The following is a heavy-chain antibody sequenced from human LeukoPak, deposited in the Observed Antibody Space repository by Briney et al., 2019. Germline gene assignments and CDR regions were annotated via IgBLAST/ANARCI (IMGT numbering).Heavy chain of an antibody. CDR3: ARGGSYPNDPFDI. J-gene: IGHJ3*02. Sequence: GGSLRLSCAASGLTFSSYSMNWVRQAPGKGLEWVSVIYSGGSTHYADSVEGRITISRDNSKNMLFLQVNSLRAEDTAVYYCARGGSYPNDPFDIWGQGTMVTV. V-gene: IGHV3-53*01. CDR2: IYSGGST. CDR1: GLTFSSYS. D-gene: IGHD1-26*01.